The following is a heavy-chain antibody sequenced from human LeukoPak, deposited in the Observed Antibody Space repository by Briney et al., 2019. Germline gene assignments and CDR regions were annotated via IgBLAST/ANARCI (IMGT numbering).Heavy chain of an antibody. CDR3: ARDSLLWFGERFDY. D-gene: IGHD3-10*01. CDR1: GYTFTSYG. J-gene: IGHJ4*02. V-gene: IGHV1-18*01. Sequence: DSVKVSCKASGYTFTSYGISWVRQAPGQGLEWMGWISAYNGNTNYAQKLQGRVTMTTDTSTSTAYMELRSLRSDDTAVYYCARDSLLWFGERFDYWGQGTLVTVSS. CDR2: ISAYNGNT.